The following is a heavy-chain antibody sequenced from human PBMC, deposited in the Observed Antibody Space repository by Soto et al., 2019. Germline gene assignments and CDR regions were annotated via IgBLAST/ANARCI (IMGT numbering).Heavy chain of an antibody. CDR2: IYPGDSDT. J-gene: IGHJ6*02. CDR1: GYSFTSYW. CDR3: ARRRGTVRGPNYGMDV. V-gene: IGHV5-51*01. D-gene: IGHD3-10*01. Sequence: XESLKISCKGSGYSFTSYWIGWMRQMPGKGLEWMGIIYPGDSDTRYSPSFQGQVTISADKSIGTAYLQWSSLKASDTAMYYCARRRGTVRGPNYGMDVWGQGTTVTVSS.